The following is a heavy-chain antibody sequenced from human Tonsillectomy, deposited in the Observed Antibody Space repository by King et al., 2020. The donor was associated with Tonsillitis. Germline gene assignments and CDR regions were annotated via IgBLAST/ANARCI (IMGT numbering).Heavy chain of an antibody. CDR2: IYYSGST. CDR1: GGSISSSSYY. D-gene: IGHD2-2*01. Sequence: QLQESGPGLVKPSETLSLTCSVSGGSISSSSYYGGWIRQPPGKGLEWIGSIYYSGSTYYNPSLKSRVTISVDTSKNQFSLKLGSVTAADTAVYYWARSRTPNWFDPWGQGTLVTVSS. J-gene: IGHJ5*02. CDR3: ARSRTPNWFDP. V-gene: IGHV4-39*07.